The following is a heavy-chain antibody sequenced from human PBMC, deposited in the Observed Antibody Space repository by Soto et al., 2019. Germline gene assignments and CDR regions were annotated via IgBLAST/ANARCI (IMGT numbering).Heavy chain of an antibody. CDR3: ARSGYSYGPNPLLY. CDR1: GGSISSYY. CDR2: IYYSGST. J-gene: IGHJ4*02. D-gene: IGHD5-18*01. Sequence: SETLSLTCTVSGGSISSYYWSWIRQPPGKRLEWIGYIYYSGSTNYNPSLKSRVTISVDTSKNQFSLKLSSVTAADTAVYYCARSGYSYGPNPLLYWGQGTLVTVSS. V-gene: IGHV4-59*12.